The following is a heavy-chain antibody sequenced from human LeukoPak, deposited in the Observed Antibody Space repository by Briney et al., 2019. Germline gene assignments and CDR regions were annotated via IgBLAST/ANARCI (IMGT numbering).Heavy chain of an antibody. CDR2: IYYSGST. J-gene: IGHJ6*03. CDR3: ARVAYYYMDV. CDR1: GSSISSYY. V-gene: IGHV4-59*01. Sequence: SETLSLTCTVAGSSISSYYWSWIRQPPGKGLEWIGYIYYSGSTNYNPSLKSRVTISVDTSKNQFFLKLSSVTAADTAVYYCARVAYYYMDVWGKGTTVTVSS.